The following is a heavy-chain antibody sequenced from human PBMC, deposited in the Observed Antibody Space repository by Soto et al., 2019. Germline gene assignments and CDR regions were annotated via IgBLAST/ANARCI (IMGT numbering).Heavy chain of an antibody. CDR1: GFTFSSYG. J-gene: IGHJ4*02. V-gene: IGHV3-30*18. CDR2: ISYDGSNK. D-gene: IGHD4-17*01. Sequence: VQLVESGGGVVQPGRSLRLSCAASGFTFSSYGMHWVRQAPGKGLEWVAVISYDGSNKYYADSVKGRFTISRDNSKNTLYLQMNSLRAEDTAVYYCAKDWGLARDYGDYALFDYWGQGTLVTVSS. CDR3: AKDWGLARDYGDYALFDY.